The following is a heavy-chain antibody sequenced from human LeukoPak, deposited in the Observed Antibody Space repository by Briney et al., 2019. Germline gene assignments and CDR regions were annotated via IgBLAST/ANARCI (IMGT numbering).Heavy chain of an antibody. CDR3: ARGAWATRLGS. CDR1: GESLNSYY. CDR2: IYESGST. J-gene: IGHJ4*02. V-gene: IGHV4-34*01. D-gene: IGHD2-15*01. Sequence: ETLSLTCAVYGESLNSYYWSWIRQPPGKGLEWIGEIYESGSTEYNPSLKSRVTISMVPSKQQFSLSLISVTAADTAVYYCARGAWATRLGSWGLGTPVIVSS.